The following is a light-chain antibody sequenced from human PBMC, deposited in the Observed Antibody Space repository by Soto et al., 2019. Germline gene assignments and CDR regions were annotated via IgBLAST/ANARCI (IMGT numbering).Light chain of an antibody. CDR3: QSADSSGTYPYV. CDR1: ALPKQY. CDR2: KDS. J-gene: IGLJ1*01. Sequence: SYELTQPPSVSVSPGQTARITCSGDALPKQYAYWYQQKPGQAPVLVIYKDSERPSGIPERFSGYSSGTTVTLTISGVQAEDEADYYCQSADSSGTYPYVFGTGTKVTVL. V-gene: IGLV3-25*03.